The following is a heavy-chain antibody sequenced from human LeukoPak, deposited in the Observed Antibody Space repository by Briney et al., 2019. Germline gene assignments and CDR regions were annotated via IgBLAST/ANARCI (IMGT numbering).Heavy chain of an antibody. Sequence: SETLSLTCTVSGGSISSYYWSWIRQPAGKGLEWIGRIYTSGSTNYNPSLKSRVTMSVDTSKNQFSLKLSSVTAADTVVYYCARVSGSTYYYYYGMDVWGQGTTVTVSS. D-gene: IGHD1-26*01. V-gene: IGHV4-4*07. CDR1: GGSISSYY. CDR3: ARVSGSTYYYYYGMDV. CDR2: IYTSGST. J-gene: IGHJ6*02.